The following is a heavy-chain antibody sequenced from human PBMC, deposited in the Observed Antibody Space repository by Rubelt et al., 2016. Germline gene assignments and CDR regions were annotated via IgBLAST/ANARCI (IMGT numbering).Heavy chain of an antibody. CDR2: IYYSGST. Sequence: GKGLEWIGSIYYSGSTYYNPSLKSRVTISLDMSKNQFSLNLTSVTAADTAVYYCASLGPSYSDYVGRYFDYWGQGTLVTVSS. J-gene: IGHJ4*02. D-gene: IGHD4-11*01. CDR3: ASLGPSYSDYVGRYFDY. V-gene: IGHV4-39*07.